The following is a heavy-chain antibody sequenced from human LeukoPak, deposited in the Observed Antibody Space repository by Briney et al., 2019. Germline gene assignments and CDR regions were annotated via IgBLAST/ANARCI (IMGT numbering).Heavy chain of an antibody. CDR1: GYTFTGYY. Sequence: VASVKVSCKASGYTFTGYYMHWVRQAPGQGLEWMGWINPNSGGTNYAQKFQGRVTMTRDTSISTAYMELSRLRSDDTAVYYCARERLADDYGDYVHAFDIWGQGTMITVSS. J-gene: IGHJ3*02. D-gene: IGHD4-17*01. CDR3: ARERLADDYGDYVHAFDI. V-gene: IGHV1-2*02. CDR2: INPNSGGT.